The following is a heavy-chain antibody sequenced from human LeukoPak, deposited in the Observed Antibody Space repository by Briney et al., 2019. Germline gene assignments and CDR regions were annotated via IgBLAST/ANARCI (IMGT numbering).Heavy chain of an antibody. CDR2: TSSNSEYI. Sequence: GGSLRLSCAASGFTFSDYSMNWVRQAPVKGLEWVASTSSNSEYIHYADSVKGRFTIFRDSAKSSLHLQMNSLRAEDTAVYYCASSPYGPNSSGYYPLGHWGQGTLVTVSS. CDR3: ASSPYGPNSSGYYPLGH. CDR1: GFTFSDYS. V-gene: IGHV3-21*01. J-gene: IGHJ4*02. D-gene: IGHD3-22*01.